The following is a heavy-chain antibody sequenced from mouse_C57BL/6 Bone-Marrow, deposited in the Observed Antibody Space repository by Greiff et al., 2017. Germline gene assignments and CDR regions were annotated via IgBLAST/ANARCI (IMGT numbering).Heavy chain of an antibody. D-gene: IGHD2-5*01. CDR2: INPSTGGT. V-gene: IGHV1-42*01. CDR1: GYSFTGYY. CDR3: ARGNSNYPYYFDY. J-gene: IGHJ2*01. Sequence: EVHLVESGPELVKPGASVKISCKASGYSFTGYYMNWVKQSPEKSLEWIGEINPSTGGTTYNQKFKAKATLTVDKSSSTAYMQLKSLTSEDSAVYYCARGNSNYPYYFDYWGQGTTLTVSS.